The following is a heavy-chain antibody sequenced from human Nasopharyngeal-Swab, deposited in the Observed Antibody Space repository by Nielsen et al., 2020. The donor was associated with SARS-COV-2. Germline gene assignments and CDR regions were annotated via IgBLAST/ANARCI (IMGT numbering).Heavy chain of an antibody. D-gene: IGHD6-19*01. CDR2: IVVGSGNT. CDR1: GFTFTSSA. Sequence: SVKVSCKASGFTFTSSAMQWVRQARGQRLEWIGWIVVGSGNTNYAQKFQGRVTITADKSTSTAYMELSSLRSEDTAVYYCARGSGLHATGQGVDDYWGQGTLVTVSS. J-gene: IGHJ4*02. V-gene: IGHV1-58*02. CDR3: ARGSGLHATGQGVDDY.